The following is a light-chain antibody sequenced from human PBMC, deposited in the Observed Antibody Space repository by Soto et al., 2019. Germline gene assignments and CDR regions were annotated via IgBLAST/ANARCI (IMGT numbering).Light chain of an antibody. CDR1: SSNIGNNY. V-gene: IGLV1-51*02. CDR2: ENN. Sequence: QSVLTQPPSVSAAPGQKVTISCSGSSSNIGNNYVSWYQQLPGTAPKLLIYENNKRPSGIPDRFSGSKSGTSATLGITGLQTGDEADYYCGTWDISLSGYVFGTGTKVTVL. J-gene: IGLJ1*01. CDR3: GTWDISLSGYV.